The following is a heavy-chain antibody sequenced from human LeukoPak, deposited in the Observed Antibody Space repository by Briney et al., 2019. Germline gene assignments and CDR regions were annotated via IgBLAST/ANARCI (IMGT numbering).Heavy chain of an antibody. CDR3: ARTDGKQLPPRF. CDR1: GGSISSGSYY. CDR2: IDYSGST. J-gene: IGHJ4*02. Sequence: PSQTLSLTCTVSGGSISSGSYYWSWIRQPPGKGLEWIGYIDYSGSTNYNPSLKSRVTISVDTSKNQFSLKLSSVTAADTAVYFCARTDGKQLPPRFWGQGTLVTVSS. V-gene: IGHV4-61*01. D-gene: IGHD5-18*01.